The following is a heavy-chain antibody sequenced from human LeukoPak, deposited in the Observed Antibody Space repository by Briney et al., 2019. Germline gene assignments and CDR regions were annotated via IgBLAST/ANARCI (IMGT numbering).Heavy chain of an antibody. CDR2: INPNSGGT. D-gene: IGHD5-12*01. Sequence: ASVKVSCKASGYTFTNYGISWVRQAPGQGLEWMGWINPNSGGTNYAQKFQGRVTMTRDTSISTAYMELSRLRSDDTAVYYCARDVEIANRETRPIDYWGQGTLVTVSS. V-gene: IGHV1-2*02. CDR1: GYTFTNYG. J-gene: IGHJ4*02. CDR3: ARDVEIANRETRPIDY.